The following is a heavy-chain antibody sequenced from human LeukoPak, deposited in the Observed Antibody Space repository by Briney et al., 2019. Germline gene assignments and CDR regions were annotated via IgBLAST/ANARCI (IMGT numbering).Heavy chain of an antibody. D-gene: IGHD3-10*01. CDR1: GYTFTGYY. CDR2: INPNSGGT. J-gene: IGHJ4*02. Sequence: ASVKVSCRASGYTFTGYYMHWVRQAPGQGLEWMGWINPNSGGTNYAQKFQGRVTMTRDTSISTAYMELSRLRSDDTAVYYCARDGLDTMVRAVLDWGQGTLVTVSS. CDR3: ARDGLDTMVRAVLD. V-gene: IGHV1-2*02.